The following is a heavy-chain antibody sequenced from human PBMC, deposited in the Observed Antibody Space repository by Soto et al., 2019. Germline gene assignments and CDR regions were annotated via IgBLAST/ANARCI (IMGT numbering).Heavy chain of an antibody. J-gene: IGHJ2*01. CDR1: GGSFSGYY. V-gene: IGHV4-34*01. CDR3: ARERDGIVAGRPWVWYFDL. CDR2: INDRGSI. D-gene: IGHD2-21*01. Sequence: QVQLQQWGAGPLRPLETLSLTCGVSGGSFSGYYWAWIRQSPGKGLEWIGEINDRGSINYNPSLKSLGSVSVETAGSQWWGKLRCVTAAETAVYCCARERDGIVAGRPWVWYFDLWGRGTLVTVSS.